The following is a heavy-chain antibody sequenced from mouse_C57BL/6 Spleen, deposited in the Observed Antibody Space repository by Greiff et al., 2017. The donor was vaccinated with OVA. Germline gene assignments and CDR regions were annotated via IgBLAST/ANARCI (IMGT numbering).Heavy chain of an antibody. J-gene: IGHJ4*01. CDR3: ARRGITTVVAKAMDY. D-gene: IGHD1-1*01. CDR1: GFTFSDYG. Sequence: DVMLVESGGGLVKPGGSLKLSCAASGFTFSDYGMHWVRQAPEQGLEWVAYISSGSSPIYYADTVKGRFTISRDNAKNNLCLQMTSLRAEDTAMYYCARRGITTVVAKAMDYWGQGTSVTVSS. V-gene: IGHV5-17*01. CDR2: ISSGSSPI.